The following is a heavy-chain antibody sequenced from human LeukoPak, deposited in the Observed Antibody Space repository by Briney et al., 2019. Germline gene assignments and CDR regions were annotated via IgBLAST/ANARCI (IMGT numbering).Heavy chain of an antibody. D-gene: IGHD3-22*01. Sequence: ASVKVSCKASGYTFTGYYMHWVRQAPGQGLEWMGWINPNSGGTNYAQKFHGRVTMTRDTPISTAYMELSRLRSDDTAVYYCARDPYYYDSSGYYQFGPWGQGTLVTVSS. CDR2: INPNSGGT. V-gene: IGHV1-2*02. CDR3: ARDPYYYDSSGYYQFGP. J-gene: IGHJ5*02. CDR1: GYTFTGYY.